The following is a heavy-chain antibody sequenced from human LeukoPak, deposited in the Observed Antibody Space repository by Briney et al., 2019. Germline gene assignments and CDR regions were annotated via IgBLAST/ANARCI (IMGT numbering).Heavy chain of an antibody. CDR2: ISSSSYI. Sequence: GGTLRLSCAASGFTFSSYSMNWVRQAPGKGLEWVSSISSSSYIYYADSVKGRFTISRDNAKNSLYLQMNSLSAEDTAVYYCARDPGSGWYAGYWGQGTLVTVSS. D-gene: IGHD6-19*01. J-gene: IGHJ4*02. CDR1: GFTFSSYS. V-gene: IGHV3-21*01. CDR3: ARDPGSGWYAGY.